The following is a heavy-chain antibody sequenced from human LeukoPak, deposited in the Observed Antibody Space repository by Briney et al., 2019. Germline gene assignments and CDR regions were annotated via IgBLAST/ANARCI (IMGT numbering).Heavy chain of an antibody. V-gene: IGHV1-2*02. CDR2: INPNSGGT. Sequence: ASVKVSCKASGYTFTSYYMHWVRQAPGQGLEWMGWINPNSGGTNYAQKFQGRVTMTRDTSISTAYMELSRLRSDDTAVYYCARDLYDSSTAFDYWGQGTLVTVSS. J-gene: IGHJ4*02. D-gene: IGHD3-22*01. CDR3: ARDLYDSSTAFDY. CDR1: GYTFTSYY.